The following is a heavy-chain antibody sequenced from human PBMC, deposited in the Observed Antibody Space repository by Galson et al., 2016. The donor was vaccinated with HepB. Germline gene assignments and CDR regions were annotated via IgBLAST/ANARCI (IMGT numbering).Heavy chain of an antibody. V-gene: IGHV3-7*03. CDR1: GFTFSTSW. Sequence: SLRLSCAASGFTFSTSWMSWVRQAPGKGLEWVANIKPDGREKYYVDSVKGRFTISGDNAKNSLYLQMNSLRVDDTAVYYCARLYGDVTLFDYWGQGTLVTVSS. J-gene: IGHJ4*02. CDR3: ARLYGDVTLFDY. CDR2: IKPDGREK. D-gene: IGHD4-17*01.